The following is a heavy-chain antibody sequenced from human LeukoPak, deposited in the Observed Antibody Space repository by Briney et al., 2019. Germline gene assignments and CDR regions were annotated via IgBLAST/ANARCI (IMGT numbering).Heavy chain of an antibody. D-gene: IGHD3-22*01. Sequence: GGSLRLSCAASGFTFSTYGMHWVRQAPGKGLEWVAVISYDGSKKYYADSVKGRFTISRDASKNTLSLQMDSLRAEDTAVYYCAKNQFGYYDSGGYYYPPYYFDYWGQGALVTVSS. V-gene: IGHV3-30*18. CDR2: ISYDGSKK. J-gene: IGHJ4*02. CDR3: AKNQFGYYDSGGYYYPPYYFDY. CDR1: GFTFSTYG.